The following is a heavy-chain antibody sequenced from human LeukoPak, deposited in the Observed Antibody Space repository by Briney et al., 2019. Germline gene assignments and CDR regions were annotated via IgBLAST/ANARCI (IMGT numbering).Heavy chain of an antibody. CDR1: AGSISNYY. D-gene: IGHD6-13*01. J-gene: IGHJ4*02. CDR3: ARLGPAAGTSFDY. V-gene: IGHV4-59*08. CDR2: ISYSGST. Sequence: SETLSLTCTVSAGSISNYYWSWIRQPPGKGLEWIGYISYSGSTNYNPSLESRVTISVDTSKNQFSLKLSSATAADAAVYYCARLGPAAGTSFDYWGQGTLVTVSS.